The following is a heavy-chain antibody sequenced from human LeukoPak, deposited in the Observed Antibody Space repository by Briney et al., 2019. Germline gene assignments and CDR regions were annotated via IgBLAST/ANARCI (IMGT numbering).Heavy chain of an antibody. Sequence: PSETLSLTCTVSGGSISSGGYYWSWIRQHPGKGLEWIGYIYYSGNTYYNPSLETRVTISVDTSKNQISLKLSSVTAAYTAVYYCAREHSSSSWFDPWGQGTLVTVSS. J-gene: IGHJ5*02. CDR3: AREHSSSSWFDP. CDR1: GGSISSGGYY. V-gene: IGHV4-31*03. CDR2: IYYSGNT. D-gene: IGHD6-13*01.